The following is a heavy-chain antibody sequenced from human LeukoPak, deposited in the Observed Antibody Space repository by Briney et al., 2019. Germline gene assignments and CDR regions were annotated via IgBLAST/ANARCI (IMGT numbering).Heavy chain of an antibody. V-gene: IGHV3-30*18. CDR1: GFTFSSYG. CDR3: AKVLGSGWSPDY. CDR2: ISYDGSNK. D-gene: IGHD6-19*01. J-gene: IGHJ4*02. Sequence: GGSLRLSCAASGFTFSSYGMHWVRQAPGKGLEWVAVISYDGSNKYYADSVKGRFTISRDNSKNTLYLQMNSLRAEDTAVYYCAKVLGSGWSPDYWGQETLVTVSS.